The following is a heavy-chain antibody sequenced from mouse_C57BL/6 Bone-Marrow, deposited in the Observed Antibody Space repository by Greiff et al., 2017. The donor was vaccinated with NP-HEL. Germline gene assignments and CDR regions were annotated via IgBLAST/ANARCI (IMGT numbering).Heavy chain of an antibody. CDR2: IRYDGSN. D-gene: IGHD4-1*01. Sequence: EVQLQQSGPGLVKPSQSLSLTCSVTGYSITSGYYWNWIRQFPGNKLEWMGYIRYDGSNNYNPSLKNQISITRETSKNQFFRKLNSVTTEDTATYFCARETLGSFDDWGKGTTLTVSS. J-gene: IGHJ2*01. CDR1: GYSITSGYY. V-gene: IGHV3-6*01. CDR3: ARETLGSFDD.